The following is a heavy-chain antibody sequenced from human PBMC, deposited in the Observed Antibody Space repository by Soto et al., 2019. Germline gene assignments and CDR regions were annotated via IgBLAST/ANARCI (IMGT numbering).Heavy chain of an antibody. CDR2: INAGNGNT. J-gene: IGHJ4*02. CDR3: ARSDGPRGDY. CDR1: GYTFTYYA. Sequence: ASVNVSCKASGYTFTYYAMHWVRQAPGQRLEWMGWINAGNGNTKYSQKFQGRVTITRDTSASTAYMELSSLRSEDTAVYYCARSDGPRGDYWGQGTLVTVSS. D-gene: IGHD3-10*01. V-gene: IGHV1-3*01.